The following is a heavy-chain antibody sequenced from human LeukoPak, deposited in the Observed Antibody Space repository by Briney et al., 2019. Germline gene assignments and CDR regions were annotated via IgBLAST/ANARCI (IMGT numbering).Heavy chain of an antibody. CDR1: GFTFSSDC. J-gene: IGHJ4*02. CDR2: INSDGRTT. V-gene: IGHV3-74*01. CDR3: SRTLFGMVNY. Sequence: AGSLSLSCAASGFTFSSDCMRCVRQPPRKGRVWVSRINSDGRTTSYMDSVKGRFTISRDNAKNTVYLQMNSLRADDTAVYYCSRTLFGMVNYWGQGTLVIVSS. D-gene: IGHD3-3*01.